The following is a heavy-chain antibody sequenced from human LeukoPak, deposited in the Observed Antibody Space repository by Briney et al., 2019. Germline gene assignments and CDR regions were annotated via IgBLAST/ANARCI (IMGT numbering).Heavy chain of an antibody. D-gene: IGHD6-13*01. J-gene: IGHJ6*03. CDR2: RNPSRGNT. CDR3: ARSRAAATKKRGYYYYYYMDV. Sequence: ASVKASCKASGYTFTSYDINWVRQATGQGLEWMGWRNPSRGNTGYAQKFQGRVTMTRNTSISTAYMELSRMRSEDTAVYYCARSRAAATKKRGYYYYYYMDVWGKGTTVTVSS. V-gene: IGHV1-8*01. CDR1: GYTFTSYD.